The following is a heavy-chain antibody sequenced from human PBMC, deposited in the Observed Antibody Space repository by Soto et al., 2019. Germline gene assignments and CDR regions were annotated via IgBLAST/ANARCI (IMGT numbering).Heavy chain of an antibody. J-gene: IGHJ4*02. CDR2: IIPLFVTA. D-gene: IGHD1-1*01. V-gene: IGHV1-69*01. CDR3: GTELGYNPLCPFDA. Sequence: QVQFVQSGAVVKKPGSSVKVSCQASGVTFSSETLGWVRQAPGQGLEWVGGIIPLFVTASYAQTFQGRVTIAEDESTGTDYVELSSLRSDDTTVYFGGTELGYNPLCPFDAWGQGTLVTVSS. CDR1: GVTFSSET.